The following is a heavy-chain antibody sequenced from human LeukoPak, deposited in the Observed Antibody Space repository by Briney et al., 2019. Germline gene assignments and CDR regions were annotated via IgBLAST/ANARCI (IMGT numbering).Heavy chain of an antibody. J-gene: IGHJ4*02. V-gene: IGHV3-30*02. CDR2: IQYAANNR. D-gene: IGHD2-21*01. Sequence: GGSLRLSCAASGFSFSLYGMHWVRQAPGQGLEWVAYIQYAANNRKYADSVKGRFTIPSVNPRNTLYLQKDTLRVDDTSVFYCAKKKKGDNDRFDLWGQGTLVTVSS. CDR1: GFSFSLYG. CDR3: AKKKKGDNDRFDL.